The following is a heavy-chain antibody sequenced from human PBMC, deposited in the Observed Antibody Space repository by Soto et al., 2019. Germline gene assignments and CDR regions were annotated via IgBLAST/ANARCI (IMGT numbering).Heavy chain of an antibody. D-gene: IGHD1-7*01. CDR3: AKRATGTYFDY. V-gene: IGHV3-23*01. CDR2: ISGSGGST. CDR1: GFTFSNYA. Sequence: EVQLLESGGGLVQPGGSLRLSCAASGFTFSNYAMNWVRQAPGKGLEWVSVISGSGGSTYYADSVKGRFTISRDNSKNTLYLQMNRLRAEDTAVYYCAKRATGTYFDYWGQGTLVTVSS. J-gene: IGHJ4*02.